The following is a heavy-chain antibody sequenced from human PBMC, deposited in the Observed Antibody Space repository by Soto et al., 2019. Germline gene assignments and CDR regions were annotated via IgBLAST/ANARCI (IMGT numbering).Heavy chain of an antibody. V-gene: IGHV5-51*01. CDR3: ASHNEPVAATY. Sequence: GESLKISCKASGYSFTSYWIGWVRQMPGKGLEWMGVIYPGDSDTRYSPSFQGQVTISADKSISTAYLQWSSLKASDTAVYYCASHNEPVAATYWGQGTLVPVSS. D-gene: IGHD6-19*01. J-gene: IGHJ4*02. CDR1: GYSFTSYW. CDR2: IYPGDSDT.